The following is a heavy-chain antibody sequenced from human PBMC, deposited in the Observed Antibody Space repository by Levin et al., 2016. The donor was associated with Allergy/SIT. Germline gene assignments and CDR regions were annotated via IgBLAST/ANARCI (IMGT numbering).Heavy chain of an antibody. CDR2: IYHSGST. CDR3: ARLNRITMIVGD. D-gene: IGHD3-22*01. Sequence: VRQAPGKGLEWIGEIYHSGSTNYNPSLKSRVTISVDKSKNQFSLKLSSVTAADTAVYYCARLNRITMIVGDWGQGTLVTVSS. V-gene: IGHV4-4*02. J-gene: IGHJ4*02.